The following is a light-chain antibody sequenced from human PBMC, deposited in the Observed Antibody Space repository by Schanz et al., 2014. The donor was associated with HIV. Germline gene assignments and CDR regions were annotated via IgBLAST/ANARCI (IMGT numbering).Light chain of an antibody. V-gene: IGKV3-20*01. CDR1: QSVSRH. CDR2: GAS. CDR3: QQYSSSPLT. J-gene: IGKJ4*01. Sequence: EIVLTQSPATLSLSPGERATLSCRASQSVSRHLAWYQQKPGQAPRLIIFGASSRATGIPPRFSGSGSGTDFTLTISRLEPEDFAVYYCQQYSSSPLTFGGGTKVEIK.